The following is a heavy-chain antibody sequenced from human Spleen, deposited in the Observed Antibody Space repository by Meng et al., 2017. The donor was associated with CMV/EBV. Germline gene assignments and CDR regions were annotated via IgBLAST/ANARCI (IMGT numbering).Heavy chain of an antibody. Sequence: ASVNVSCKASGYTFTDYYMHWVRQAPGQGLEWMGCINPNSGGTNYAQKFQGRVTMTRDTSISTAYMELSRLRSDDTAVYYCARDRISDFWSGYYYYYYGMDVWGQGTTVTVSS. D-gene: IGHD3-3*01. CDR1: GYTFTDYY. CDR3: ARDRISDFWSGYYYYYYGMDV. CDR2: INPNSGGT. V-gene: IGHV1-2*02. J-gene: IGHJ6*02.